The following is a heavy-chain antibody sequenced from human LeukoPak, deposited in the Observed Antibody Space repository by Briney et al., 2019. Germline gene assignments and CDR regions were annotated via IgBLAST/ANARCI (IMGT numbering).Heavy chain of an antibody. J-gene: IGHJ2*01. D-gene: IGHD3-22*01. CDR1: GGSFSGYY. V-gene: IGHV4-34*01. CDR2: INHSGST. CDR3: AGSDTIGYLPREWDYWYFDL. Sequence: TSETLSLTCAVYGGSFSGYYWSWIRQPPGKGLEWIGEINHSGSTNHNPSLKSRVTISVDTSKNQFSLKLSSVTAADTAVYYCAGSDTIGYLPREWDYWYFDLWGRGTLVTVSS.